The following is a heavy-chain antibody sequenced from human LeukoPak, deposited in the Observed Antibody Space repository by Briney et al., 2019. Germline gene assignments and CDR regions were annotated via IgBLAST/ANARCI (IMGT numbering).Heavy chain of an antibody. J-gene: IGHJ5*02. V-gene: IGHV1-18*01. Sequence: ASVKVSCKASGYTFTSYGISWVRQAPGQGLEWMGWISAYNGNTNYAQKLQGRVTMTTDTSTSTAYMELRSLRSDDTAVYYCARAGISIFGVLIITWFDPWGQGTLVTVSS. D-gene: IGHD3-3*01. CDR2: ISAYNGNT. CDR3: ARAGISIFGVLIITWFDP. CDR1: GYTFTSYG.